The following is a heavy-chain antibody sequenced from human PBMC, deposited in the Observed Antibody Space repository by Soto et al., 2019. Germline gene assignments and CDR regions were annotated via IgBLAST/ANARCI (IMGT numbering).Heavy chain of an antibody. CDR2: IYSGGST. V-gene: IGHV3-66*01. Sequence: GGSLRLSCAASGFTVSSNYMSWVRQAPGKGLEWVSVIYSGGSTYYADSVKGRFTISRDNSKNTLYLQMNSLRAEDTAVYYCAREGFGDYARFRGGFDYWGQGTLVTVSS. CDR3: AREGFGDYARFRGGFDY. J-gene: IGHJ4*02. CDR1: GFTVSSNY. D-gene: IGHD4-17*01.